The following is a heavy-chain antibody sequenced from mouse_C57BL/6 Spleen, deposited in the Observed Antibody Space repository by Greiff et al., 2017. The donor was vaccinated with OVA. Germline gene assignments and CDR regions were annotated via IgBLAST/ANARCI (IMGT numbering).Heavy chain of an antibody. CDR3: ARGRKVNWDWFAY. CDR2: IDPSDSYT. D-gene: IGHD4-1*01. J-gene: IGHJ3*01. CDR1: GYTFTSYW. V-gene: IGHV1-69*01. Sequence: QVHLKQPGAELVMPGASVKLSCKASGYTFTSYWMHWVKQRPGQGLEWIGEIDPSDSYTNYNQKFKGKSTLTVDKSSSTAYMQLSSLTSEDSAVYYCARGRKVNWDWFAYWGQGTLVTVSA.